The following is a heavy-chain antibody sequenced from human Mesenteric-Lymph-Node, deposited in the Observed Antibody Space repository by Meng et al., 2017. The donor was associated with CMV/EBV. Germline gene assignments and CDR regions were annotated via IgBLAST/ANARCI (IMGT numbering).Heavy chain of an antibody. CDR1: SISSSKC. Sequence: SISSSKCGSWVRQAPGKGLEWIGEINHSGSTNYNPYLKSGVTISVGTSKNQFSLKLSSVTAADTAVYYCARGIYYDFWSGYRWFDPWGQGTLVTVSS. V-gene: IGHV4-4*02. CDR3: ARGIYYDFWSGYRWFDP. CDR2: INHSGST. D-gene: IGHD3-3*01. J-gene: IGHJ5*02.